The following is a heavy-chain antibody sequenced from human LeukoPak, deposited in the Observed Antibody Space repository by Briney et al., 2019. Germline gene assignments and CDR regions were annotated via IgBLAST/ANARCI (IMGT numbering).Heavy chain of an antibody. CDR3: AKKETVVSPGNYFDH. CDR2: VSDNGINT. Sequence: GGSLRLSCAASGFTFSSCAMSWVRQAPGKGLEWVSAVSDNGINTYYADSVRGRFTISRDNAKNTLYLQMNSLRAEDTAVYYCAKKETVVSPGNYFDHWGQGTLVTVSS. CDR1: GFTFSSCA. J-gene: IGHJ4*02. D-gene: IGHD4-23*01. V-gene: IGHV3-23*01.